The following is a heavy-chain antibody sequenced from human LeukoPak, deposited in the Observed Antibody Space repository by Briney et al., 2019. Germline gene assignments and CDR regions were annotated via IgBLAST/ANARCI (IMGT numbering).Heavy chain of an antibody. J-gene: IGHJ4*02. Sequence: GGSLRLSCAASGFTFSSYAMSWVRQAPGKGLEWVSAISGSGGSTYYADSVKGRFTISRDNSKNTLYLQMNSLRAEDTAVYYCAREELLWFGELPYYFDYWGQGTLVTVSS. D-gene: IGHD3-10*01. V-gene: IGHV3-23*01. CDR3: AREELLWFGELPYYFDY. CDR1: GFTFSSYA. CDR2: ISGSGGST.